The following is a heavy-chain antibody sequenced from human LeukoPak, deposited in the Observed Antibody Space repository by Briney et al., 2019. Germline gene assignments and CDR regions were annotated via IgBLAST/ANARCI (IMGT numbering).Heavy chain of an antibody. V-gene: IGHV3-9*01. Sequence: GGSLRLSCAASGFTFDDYAMHWVRQVPGKGLDWVSGVSWNSGSIGYADSVTGRFTISRDNAKNSLYLQMNSLRAEDTALYYCARVYYGGKTPSPGGHWGQGTLVTVSS. CDR2: VSWNSGSI. J-gene: IGHJ4*02. CDR1: GFTFDDYA. D-gene: IGHD4-23*01. CDR3: ARVYYGGKTPSPGGH.